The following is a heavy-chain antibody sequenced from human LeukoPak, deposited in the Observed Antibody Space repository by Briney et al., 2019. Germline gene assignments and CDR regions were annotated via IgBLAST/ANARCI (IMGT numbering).Heavy chain of an antibody. CDR2: INHSGST. V-gene: IGHV4-34*01. CDR1: GGSFSGYY. Sequence: PSETLSLTCAVYGGSFSGYYWSWIRQPPGKGLEWIGEINHSGSTNYNPSLKSRVTISVDTSKNQFSLKLSSVTAADTAVYYCARDRYYYGSGSYFVSYWGQGTLVTVSS. CDR3: ARDRYYYGSGSYFVSY. D-gene: IGHD3-10*01. J-gene: IGHJ4*02.